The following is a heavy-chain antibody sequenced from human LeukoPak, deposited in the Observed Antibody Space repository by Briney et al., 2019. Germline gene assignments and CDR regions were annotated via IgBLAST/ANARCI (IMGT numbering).Heavy chain of an antibody. D-gene: IGHD4-17*01. V-gene: IGHV3-64D*06. Sequence: GGSLRLSCSASGFTFSTYAMHWVRQAPGKGLEYVSAISSKGGSTYYADSVKGRFTISRDNSKNTLYLQMSSLRAEDSAVYYCVNSRMTTVTAFDYWGQGTLVTVSS. CDR1: GFTFSTYA. J-gene: IGHJ4*02. CDR2: ISSKGGST. CDR3: VNSRMTTVTAFDY.